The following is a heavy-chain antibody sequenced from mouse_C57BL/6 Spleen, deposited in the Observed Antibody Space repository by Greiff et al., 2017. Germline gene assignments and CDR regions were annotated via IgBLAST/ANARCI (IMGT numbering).Heavy chain of an antibody. D-gene: IGHD2-4*01. Sequence: EVQLVESGGDLVKPGGSLKLSCAASGFTFSSYGMSWVRQTPDKRLEWVATISSGGSYTYYPDSVKGRFTLSRDNAKNTLYLQMSRLKSEDTAMYDCASGYDYDEEYYAMDYWGQGTSVTVSS. J-gene: IGHJ4*01. CDR2: ISSGGSYT. CDR1: GFTFSSYG. CDR3: ASGYDYDEEYYAMDY. V-gene: IGHV5-6*01.